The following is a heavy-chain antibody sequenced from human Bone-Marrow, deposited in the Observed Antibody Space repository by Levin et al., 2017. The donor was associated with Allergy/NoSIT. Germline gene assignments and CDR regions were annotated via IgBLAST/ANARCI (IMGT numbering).Heavy chain of an antibody. V-gene: IGHV4-34*01. Sequence: SETLSLTCAVYGGSFSGYYWSWIRQPPGKGLEWIGEINHSGSTNYNPSLKSRVTISVDTSKNQFSLKLSSVTAADTAVYYCARSVNLGSSPVSRWRDYYGMDVWGQGTTVTVSS. CDR3: ARSVNLGSSPVSRWRDYYGMDV. J-gene: IGHJ6*02. CDR1: GGSFSGYY. D-gene: IGHD6-6*01. CDR2: INHSGST.